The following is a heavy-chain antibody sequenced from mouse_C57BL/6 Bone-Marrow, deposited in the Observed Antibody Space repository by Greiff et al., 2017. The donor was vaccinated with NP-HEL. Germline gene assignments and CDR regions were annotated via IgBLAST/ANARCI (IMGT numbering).Heavy chain of an antibody. V-gene: IGHV1-85*01. CDR2: IYPRDGST. D-gene: IGHD4-1*01. CDR3: ARRGELGRFAY. Sequence: QVQLQQSGPELVKPGASVKLSCKASGYTFTSYDINWVKQRPGQGLEWIGWIYPRDGSTKYNEKFKGKATLTVDTSSSTAYMELHILTSEDSAVYFCARRGELGRFAYWGQGTLVTVSA. CDR1: GYTFTSYD. J-gene: IGHJ3*01.